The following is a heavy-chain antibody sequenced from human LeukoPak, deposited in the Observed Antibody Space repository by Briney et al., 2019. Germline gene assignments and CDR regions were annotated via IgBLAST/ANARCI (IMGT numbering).Heavy chain of an antibody. Sequence: ASVKVSCKASGYTFTGYYMHWVRQAPGQGLEWMGWINPNTGGTNYAQKFQGRVTVTRDTSISTAYMELSMLRSDDTAVYYCARSLVVVAVSYDYWGQGTLVTVSS. D-gene: IGHD2-15*01. V-gene: IGHV1-2*02. CDR2: INPNTGGT. CDR1: GYTFTGYY. J-gene: IGHJ4*02. CDR3: ARSLVVVAVSYDY.